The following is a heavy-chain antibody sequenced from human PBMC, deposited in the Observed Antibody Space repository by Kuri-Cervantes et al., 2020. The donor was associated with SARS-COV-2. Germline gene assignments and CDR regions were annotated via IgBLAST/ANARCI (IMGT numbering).Heavy chain of an antibody. CDR1: GFTFGDYA. D-gene: IGHD6-13*01. CDR3: AKDRKQIAAAGLDY. Sequence: GGSLRLSCTASGFTFGDYAMSWFRQAPGKGLEWVGFIRSKAYGGTTEYAASVKGRFTISRDDSKSIAYLQMNSLKTEDTAVYYCAKDRKQIAAAGLDYWGQGTLVTVSS. CDR2: IRSKAYGGTT. V-gene: IGHV3-49*03. J-gene: IGHJ4*02.